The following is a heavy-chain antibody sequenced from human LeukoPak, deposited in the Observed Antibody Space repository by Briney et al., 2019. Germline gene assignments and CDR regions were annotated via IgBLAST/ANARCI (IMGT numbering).Heavy chain of an antibody. J-gene: IGHJ6*03. V-gene: IGHV1-46*01. CDR3: ARTVRGVKHYYYYYYMDV. Sequence: ASVKVSCKASGYTFTSYYMHWVRQAPGQGLEWMGIINPSGGSTSYAQKFQGRVTMTRDTSTSTVYMELSSLRSEDTAVYYCARTVRGVKHYYYYYYMDVWGKGTTVTISS. D-gene: IGHD3-10*01. CDR1: GYTFTSYY. CDR2: INPSGGST.